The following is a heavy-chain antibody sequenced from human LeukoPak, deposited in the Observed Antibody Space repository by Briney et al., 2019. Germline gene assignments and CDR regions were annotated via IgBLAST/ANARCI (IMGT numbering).Heavy chain of an antibody. D-gene: IGHD2-21*01. CDR2: IYYSGST. V-gene: IGHV4-39*01. CDR1: GGSISSSSYY. CDR3: ARGTLDWALSNDAFDI. Sequence: SETLSLTRTVSGGSISSSSYYWGWIRQPPGKGLEWIGSIYYSGSTYYNPSLKSRVTISVDTSKNQFSLKLSSVTAADTAVYYCARGTLDWALSNDAFDIWGQGTMVTVSS. J-gene: IGHJ3*02.